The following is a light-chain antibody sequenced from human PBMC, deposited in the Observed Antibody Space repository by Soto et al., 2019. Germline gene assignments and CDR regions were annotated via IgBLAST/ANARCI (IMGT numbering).Light chain of an antibody. CDR1: QSVNSRY. CDR2: GVS. CDR3: QQYGSSPA. V-gene: IGKV3-20*01. Sequence: EIVLTQSPGTLSFAPGERATLSCRASQSVNSRYLAWYHQKPGQAHRLLIYGVSSRATGIPDRFSGSGSGTDFTLNISRLEPEEFAVYYCQQYGSSPAFGGGTKVEIK. J-gene: IGKJ4*01.